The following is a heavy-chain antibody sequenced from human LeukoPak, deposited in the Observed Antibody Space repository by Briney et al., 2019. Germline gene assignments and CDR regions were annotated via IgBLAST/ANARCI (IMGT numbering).Heavy chain of an antibody. V-gene: IGHV3-23*01. J-gene: IGHJ4*02. CDR3: AKPRDILTGYYNPVFDY. CDR2: ISGSGGST. CDR1: GFTFSSYA. D-gene: IGHD3-9*01. Sequence: GGSLRLSCAASGFTFSSYAMSWVRQAPGKGLEWVSAISGSGGSTYYADSVKGRFTISRDNSKNTLYLQMNSLRAEDTAVYYCAKPRDILTGYYNPVFDYWGRGTLVTVSS.